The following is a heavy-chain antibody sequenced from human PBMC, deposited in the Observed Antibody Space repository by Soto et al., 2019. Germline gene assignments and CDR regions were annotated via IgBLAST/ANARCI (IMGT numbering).Heavy chain of an antibody. CDR3: ARGGDTALVTDGMDV. CDR2: IDPSDSYT. J-gene: IGHJ6*02. D-gene: IGHD5-18*01. CDR1: GYSFTSYW. Sequence: EVQLVQSGAEVKKPGESLRISCKGSGYSFTSYWISWVRQMPGKGLEWMGRIDPSDSYTNYSPSFQGHVTISADKSISTAYLQWSSLKSSNTAMYYCARGGDTALVTDGMDVWGQGTTVTVSS. V-gene: IGHV5-10-1*01.